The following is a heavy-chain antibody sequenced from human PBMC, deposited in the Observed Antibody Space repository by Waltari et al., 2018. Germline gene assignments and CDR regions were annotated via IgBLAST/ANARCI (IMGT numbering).Heavy chain of an antibody. V-gene: IGHV1-8*02. CDR3: ARVHYDFWSGYYI. J-gene: IGHJ4*02. CDR1: GYPFRDYD. Sequence: QMQLVQSGAEVKKPGASVKVSCTASGYPFRDYDINWVRQATGRGLEWMGWINPKSGNTVSAQNFQDRVTITRDPSTSTVYMELSSLRSDDAAVYYCARVHYDFWSGYYIWGQGTLVTVPS. D-gene: IGHD3-3*01. CDR2: INPKSGNT.